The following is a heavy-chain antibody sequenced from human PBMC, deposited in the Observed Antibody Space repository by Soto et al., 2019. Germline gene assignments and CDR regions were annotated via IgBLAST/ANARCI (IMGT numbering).Heavy chain of an antibody. CDR3: AKARVRIVGANSFDY. D-gene: IGHD1-26*01. CDR1: GFTFSNYG. Sequence: PGWSLRLACVCSGFTFSNYGMHWGRQPPGKGLEWVALISDDGDKRYYADSVRGRLIISRDNSKDTLYLQMNSLGPDDTAVYFCAKARVRIVGANSFDYWGQGTPVTVSS. CDR2: ISDDGDKR. V-gene: IGHV3-30*18. J-gene: IGHJ4*02.